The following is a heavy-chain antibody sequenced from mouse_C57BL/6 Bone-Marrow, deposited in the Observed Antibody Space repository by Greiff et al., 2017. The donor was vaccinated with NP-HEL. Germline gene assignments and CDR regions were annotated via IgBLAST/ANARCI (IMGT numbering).Heavy chain of an antibody. Sequence: VQLQQSGAELVRPGASVKLSCTASGFNIKDYYMHWVKQRPEQGLEWIGRIDPEDGDTEYAPKFQGKATMTADTSSNTAYLQLSSLTSEDTAVYYCTTGRLQGYFEVWGTGTTVTVSA. J-gene: IGHJ1*03. CDR3: TTGRLQGYFEV. CDR2: IDPEDGDT. CDR1: GFNIKDYY. D-gene: IGHD2-2*01. V-gene: IGHV14-1*01.